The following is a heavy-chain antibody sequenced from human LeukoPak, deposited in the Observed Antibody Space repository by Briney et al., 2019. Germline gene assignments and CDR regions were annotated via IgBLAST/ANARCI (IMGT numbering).Heavy chain of an antibody. CDR1: GLTVSSNY. D-gene: IGHD3-22*01. Sequence: GGSLRLSCAASGLTVSSNYMSWVRQAPGKGLEWVSVIYSGGSTYYADSVKGRFTISRDNSKNTLYLQMNSLRAEDTAVYYCAREFDSSGYYRYDAFDIWGQGTMVTVSS. CDR3: AREFDSSGYYRYDAFDI. V-gene: IGHV3-53*01. CDR2: IYSGGST. J-gene: IGHJ3*02.